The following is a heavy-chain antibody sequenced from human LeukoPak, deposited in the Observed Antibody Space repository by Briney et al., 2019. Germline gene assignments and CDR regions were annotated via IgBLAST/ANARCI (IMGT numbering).Heavy chain of an antibody. CDR2: INHSGST. D-gene: IGHD5-18*01. Sequence: SETLSLTCAVYGRSFSGYYWSWIRQPPGKGLEWIGKINHSGSTNYNPSLKSRVTISVDTSKNQFSLKPSSVTAADTAVYYCASSLDTAMVTFWFDPWGQGTLVTVSS. J-gene: IGHJ5*02. CDR3: ASSLDTAMVTFWFDP. V-gene: IGHV4-34*01. CDR1: GRSFSGYY.